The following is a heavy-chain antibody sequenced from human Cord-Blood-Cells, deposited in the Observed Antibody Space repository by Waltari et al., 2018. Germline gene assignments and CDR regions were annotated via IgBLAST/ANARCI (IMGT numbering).Heavy chain of an antibody. CDR1: GFPFSSHE. V-gene: IGHV3-48*03. CDR3: ARDPGSWALQARQFDY. Sequence: EVQLVESGGGLAQPGGSLRLSCAASGFPFSSHEMNWVRQAPGKGLEWVSYISSSGSTIYYADSVKGRFTISRDNAKNSLYLQMNSLRAEDTAVYYCARDPGSWALQARQFDYWGQGTLVTVSS. CDR2: ISSSGSTI. D-gene: IGHD6-13*01. J-gene: IGHJ4*02.